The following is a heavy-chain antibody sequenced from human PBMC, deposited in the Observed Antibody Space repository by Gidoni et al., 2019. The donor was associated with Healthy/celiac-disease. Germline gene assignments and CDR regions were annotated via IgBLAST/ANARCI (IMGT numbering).Heavy chain of an antibody. V-gene: IGHV2-5*02. CDR2: IYWDYDK. CDR3: AHSPYCSGGSCYSNYYYYYGIDV. Sequence: QLTWKESGPPLVKPTQTLTLTCTFSGFSLSPRGLALGWIRQPPGKALVWLALIYWDYDKRYSPSLKSRLTITKDTSKTQVVLTMTNMDPVDTATYYCAHSPYCSGGSCYSNYYYYYGIDVWGQGTPVTVSS. D-gene: IGHD2-15*01. CDR1: GFSLSPRGLA. J-gene: IGHJ6*02.